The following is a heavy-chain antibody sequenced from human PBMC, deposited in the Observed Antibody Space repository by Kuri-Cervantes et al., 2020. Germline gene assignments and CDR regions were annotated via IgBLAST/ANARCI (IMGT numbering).Heavy chain of an antibody. CDR3: ARDRGGGMDV. D-gene: IGHD3-10*01. CDR1: GFTFSSYG. V-gene: IGHV3-30*03. J-gene: IGHJ6*02. Sequence: GESLKISCAASGFTFSSYGMHWVRQAPGKGLEWVAVISYDGSNKYYADSVKGRFTISRDNSKNTLYLQMNSLRAEDTAVYYRARDRGGGMDVWGQGTTVTVSS. CDR2: ISYDGSNK.